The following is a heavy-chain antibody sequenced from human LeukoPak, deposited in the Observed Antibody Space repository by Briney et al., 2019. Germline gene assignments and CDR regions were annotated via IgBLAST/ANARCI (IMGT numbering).Heavy chain of an antibody. CDR1: RFTFSSYA. V-gene: IGHV3-23*01. CDR3: AEVPEWLRFLN. D-gene: IGHD5-12*01. Sequence: GGSLRLSCAASRFTFSSYAMSWVRQAPGKGLEWVSAISGSGGSTYYADSVKGRVTISRDNSKNTLYLQMNSLRAEDTAVYYCAEVPEWLRFLNWGQGTLVTVSS. J-gene: IGHJ4*02. CDR2: ISGSGGST.